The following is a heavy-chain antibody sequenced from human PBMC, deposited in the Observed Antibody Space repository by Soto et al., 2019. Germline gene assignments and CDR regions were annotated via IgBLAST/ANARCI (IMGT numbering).Heavy chain of an antibody. CDR3: ARDLRVEYSSPNDACDI. CDR2: IIPILGIA. J-gene: IGHJ3*02. Sequence: QVQLVQSGAEVKKPGSSVKVSCKASGGTFSSYTISWVRQAPGQGLEWMGRIIPILGIANYAQKFQGRVTITADKSTSTAYMELSSLRSEDTAVYYCARDLRVEYSSPNDACDIWGQGTMVTVSS. V-gene: IGHV1-69*08. CDR1: GGTFSSYT. D-gene: IGHD6-6*01.